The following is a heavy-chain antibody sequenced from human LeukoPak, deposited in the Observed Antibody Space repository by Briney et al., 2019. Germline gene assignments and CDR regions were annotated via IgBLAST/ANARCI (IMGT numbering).Heavy chain of an antibody. V-gene: IGHV4-39*01. CDR3: ARHANGVFDY. D-gene: IGHD2-8*01. CDR2: ISFGGDT. J-gene: IGHJ4*02. CDR1: GDSINRRSYY. Sequence: PSESLSLTCTVSGDSINRRSYYWAWIRQPPGKGLEWIGSISFGGDTDHNPSLRSRVTITEDMSKNHFSLRLTSVTAADTPVYYCARHANGVFDYWGQGTLVTVSS.